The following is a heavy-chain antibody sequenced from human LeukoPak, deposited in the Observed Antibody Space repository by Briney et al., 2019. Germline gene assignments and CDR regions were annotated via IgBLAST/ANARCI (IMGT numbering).Heavy chain of an antibody. J-gene: IGHJ6*03. CDR3: AREYCGGDCYSDYYYYMDV. CDR1: GGTFSSYA. D-gene: IGHD2-21*02. V-gene: IGHV1-69*05. CDR2: IIPIFGTA. Sequence: SVKVSCKASGGTFSSYAISWVRQAPGQGLEWMGRIIPIFGTANYAQKFQGRVTITTDESTSTAYMELSSLRSEDTAVSYCAREYCGGDCYSDYYYYMDVWGKGTTVTVSS.